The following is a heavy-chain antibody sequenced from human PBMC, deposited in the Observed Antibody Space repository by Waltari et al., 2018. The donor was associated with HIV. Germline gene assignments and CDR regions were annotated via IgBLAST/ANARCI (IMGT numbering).Heavy chain of an antibody. CDR2: VYIIGST. V-gene: IGHV4-4*08. Sequence: QVHLQESGPRLVKPSGTLSLTCSVSGGSMGDYSWSWIRQSPGKGMEWIGHVYIIGSTNYNPSLKSRLTISIDRSRSQFSLRLASVTAADTAFYYCARSRSGSYGYFDSWGQGALVTVSS. CDR3: ARSRSGSYGYFDS. D-gene: IGHD1-26*01. CDR1: GGSMGDYS. J-gene: IGHJ4*02.